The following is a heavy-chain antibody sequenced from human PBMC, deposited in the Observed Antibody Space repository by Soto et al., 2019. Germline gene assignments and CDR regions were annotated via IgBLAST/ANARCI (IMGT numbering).Heavy chain of an antibody. CDR2: IWYDGSNK. V-gene: IGHV3-33*01. CDR3: ARGPFYYGSGSYPYYIDY. D-gene: IGHD3-10*01. J-gene: IGHJ4*02. Sequence: QVQLVESGGGVVQPGRSLRLSCAASGFTFSSYGMHWVRQAPGKGLEWVAVIWYDGSNKYYADSVKGRFTISRDNSKNTLYLQMSSLRAEDTAVYYCARGPFYYGSGSYPYYIDYWGQGTLVTVSS. CDR1: GFTFSSYG.